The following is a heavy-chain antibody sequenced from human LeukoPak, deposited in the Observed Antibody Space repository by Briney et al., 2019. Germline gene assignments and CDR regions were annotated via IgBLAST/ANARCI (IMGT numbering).Heavy chain of an antibody. CDR1: GFTFTSYA. D-gene: IGHD2-2*01. Sequence: PGGSLRLSCAASGFTFTSYAMSWVRQAPGKGLEWVSAITGSGDTTYYAASVKGRFTISRDNSKNTLYLQMNSLRAEDTAVYYCARSTPLLHNWFDPWGQGTLVTVSS. J-gene: IGHJ5*02. CDR3: ARSTPLLHNWFDP. CDR2: ITGSGDTT. V-gene: IGHV3-23*01.